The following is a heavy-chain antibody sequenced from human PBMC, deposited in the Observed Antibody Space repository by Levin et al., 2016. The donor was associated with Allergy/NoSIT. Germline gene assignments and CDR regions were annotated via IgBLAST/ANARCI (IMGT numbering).Heavy chain of an antibody. CDR2: AIYGGST. J-gene: IGHJ6*02. CDR1: GFSLSGYS. Sequence: SQTLSLTCAASGFSLSGYSMSWVRQAPGKGLEWIGYAIYGGSTNYNPSLKSRVTISVDTSKNQFSLRLSSVTAADTAVYYCASASQRSGYYLGYYGMDVWGQGTAVTVSS. D-gene: IGHD3-22*01. V-gene: IGHV4-59*08. CDR3: ASASQRSGYYLGYYGMDV.